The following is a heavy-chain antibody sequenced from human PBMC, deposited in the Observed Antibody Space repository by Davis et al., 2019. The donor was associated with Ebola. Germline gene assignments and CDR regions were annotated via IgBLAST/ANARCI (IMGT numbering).Heavy chain of an antibody. V-gene: IGHV4-59*08. CDR2: IYYSGST. CDR3: AVSSGWYYFDY. J-gene: IGHJ4*02. Sequence: SETLSLTCTVSGGSISSYYWSWIRQPPGKGLEWYGYIYYSGSTNYNPSLKSRVTISVDTSKNQFSLKLSSVTAADTAVYYCAVSSGWYYFDYWGQGTLVTVSS. D-gene: IGHD6-19*01. CDR1: GGSISSYY.